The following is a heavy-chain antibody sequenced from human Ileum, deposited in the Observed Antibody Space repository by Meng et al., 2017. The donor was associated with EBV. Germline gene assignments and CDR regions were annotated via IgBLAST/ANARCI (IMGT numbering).Heavy chain of an antibody. D-gene: IGHD2-8*01. CDR3: ARTGVGLAFDY. V-gene: IGHV4-4*02. J-gene: IGHJ4*02. Sequence: LQLRRVWPGTVQSSGATSLTCGVSGDTMTNNNGWTWGRQPPGKGLEWIGEIYHSGSTNYNPSLQSRATISVDMSKKQFSLKLRSVTAADTAVYYCARTGVGLAFDYWGLGTLVTVSS. CDR2: IYHSGST. CDR1: GDTMTNNNG.